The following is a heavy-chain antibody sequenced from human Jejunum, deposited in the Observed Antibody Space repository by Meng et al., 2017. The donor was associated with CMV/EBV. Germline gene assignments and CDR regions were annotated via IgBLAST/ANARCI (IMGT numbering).Heavy chain of an antibody. D-gene: IGHD3-22*01. V-gene: IGHV3-7*01. J-gene: IGHJ6*02. CDR3: TRANRDSKYYAVDV. CDR1: EFTFKTDW. Sequence: EFTFKTDWMGWVRQAPGKGLEWVANIRQDGSEKYYVDSVKGRFTISRDNARNSLYLQINSLRAEDTALYYCTRANRDSKYYAVDVWGQGTKVTVSS. CDR2: IRQDGSEK.